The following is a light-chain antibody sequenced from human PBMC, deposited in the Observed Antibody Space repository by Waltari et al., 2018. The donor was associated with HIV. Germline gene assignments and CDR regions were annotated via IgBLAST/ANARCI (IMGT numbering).Light chain of an antibody. Sequence: QTVVTQEPSFSVSPGGTVTLTCGLSSGSVSTSYYPSWYQQTPGQAPRTLTYSTNTRSSGVPDRFAGSILGNKAALTITGAQADDESDYYCVLYMGSGSCMFGGGTKLTVL. J-gene: IGLJ3*02. CDR3: VLYMGSGSCM. CDR1: SGSVSTSYY. CDR2: STN. V-gene: IGLV8-61*01.